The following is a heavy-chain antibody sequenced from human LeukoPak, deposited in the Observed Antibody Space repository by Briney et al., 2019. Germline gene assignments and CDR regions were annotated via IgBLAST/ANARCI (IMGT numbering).Heavy chain of an antibody. CDR3: ARVMYSSGWSHY. D-gene: IGHD6-19*01. CDR2: INPDGSST. V-gene: IGHV3-74*01. J-gene: IGHJ4*02. Sequence: GGSLRLSCEASEFTFTRNWMHWVRQAPGKGLVWVSTINPDGSSTRYADSVKGRFTISRDNVKNTLYLEMNSLRVEDTAVYYCARVMYSSGWSHYWGQGTLVTVSS. CDR1: EFTFTRNW.